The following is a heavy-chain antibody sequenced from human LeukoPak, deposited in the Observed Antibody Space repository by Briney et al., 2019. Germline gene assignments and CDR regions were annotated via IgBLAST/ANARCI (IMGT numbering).Heavy chain of an antibody. CDR3: TPHPLRALDY. CDR2: IRSKANSYAT. V-gene: IGHV3-73*01. Sequence: GGSLRLSCAASGFTFSGSAMHWVRQASGKGLEWVGRIRSKANSYATAYAASVKGRFTISRDDSKNTAYLQMNSLKTEVTAVYYCTPHPLRALDYWGQGTLVTVS. CDR1: GFTFSGSA. J-gene: IGHJ4*02.